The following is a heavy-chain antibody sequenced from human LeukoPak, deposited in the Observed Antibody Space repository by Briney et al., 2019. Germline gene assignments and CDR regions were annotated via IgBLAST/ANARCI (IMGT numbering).Heavy chain of an antibody. D-gene: IGHD3-22*01. Sequence: SETLSLTCTVSGGSISSYYWSWIRQPPGKGLEWIGYIYYSGGTNYNPSLKGRVTISVDTSKNQFSLKLSSVTAADTAVYYCARQTYYYDSSGYYEHYFDYWGQGTLVTVSS. CDR1: GGSISSYY. CDR3: ARQTYYYDSSGYYEHYFDY. J-gene: IGHJ4*02. V-gene: IGHV4-59*08. CDR2: IYYSGGT.